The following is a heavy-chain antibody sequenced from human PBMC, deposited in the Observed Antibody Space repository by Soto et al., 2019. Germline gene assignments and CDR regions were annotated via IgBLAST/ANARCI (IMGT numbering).Heavy chain of an antibody. Sequence: ASVKVSCKASGYTFTSYYMHWVRQAPGQGLEWMGIINPSGGSTSYAQKFQGRVTMTRDTSTSTVYMELNSLKTEDTAVYYCTTLSITIFGVVLMDVWGQGTTVTVSS. CDR3: TTLSITIFGVVLMDV. V-gene: IGHV1-46*01. J-gene: IGHJ6*02. CDR2: INPSGGST. D-gene: IGHD3-3*01. CDR1: GYTFTSYY.